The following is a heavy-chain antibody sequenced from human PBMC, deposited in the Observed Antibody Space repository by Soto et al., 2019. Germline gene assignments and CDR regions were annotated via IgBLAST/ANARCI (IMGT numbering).Heavy chain of an antibody. CDR2: IYPGDSDT. D-gene: IGHD6-13*01. CDR3: AAQKQQRRTDGDAFDI. V-gene: IGHV5-51*01. CDR1: GYSFTSYW. Sequence: GESLKISCKGSGYSFTSYWIGWVRQMPGKGLEWMGIIYPGDSDTRYSPSFQGQVTISADKSISTAYLQWSSLKASDTAMYYCAAQKQQRRTDGDAFDICGKGTMVTAS. J-gene: IGHJ3*02.